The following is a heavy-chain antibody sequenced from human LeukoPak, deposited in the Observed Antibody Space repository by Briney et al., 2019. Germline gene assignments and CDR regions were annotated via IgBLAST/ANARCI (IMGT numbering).Heavy chain of an antibody. Sequence: GGTLRLSCAASGFTFSSYAMSWVRQAPGKGLEWVSAISGSGGSTYYADSVKGRFTISRDNSKNTLYLQMNSLRAEDTAVYYCARALGGYCSGSSCYPPDYWGQGTLVTVSS. V-gene: IGHV3-23*01. CDR3: ARALGGYCSGSSCYPPDY. D-gene: IGHD2-15*01. CDR1: GFTFSSYA. CDR2: ISGSGGST. J-gene: IGHJ4*02.